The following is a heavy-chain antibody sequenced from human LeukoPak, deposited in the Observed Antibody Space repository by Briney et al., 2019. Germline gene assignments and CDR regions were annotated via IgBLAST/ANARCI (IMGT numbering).Heavy chain of an antibody. CDR2: ITGTGYDT. V-gene: IGHV3-21*01. J-gene: IGHJ4*02. D-gene: IGHD5-18*01. CDR3: ARERGYSYGYDTWDY. Sequence: GGSLRLSCAASGFFFRSYAMAWVRQAPGKGLEWVSAITGTGYDTYYADSVKGRFTISRDNAKNSLYLQMNSLRAEDTAVYYCARERGYSYGYDTWDYWGQGTLVTVSS. CDR1: GFFFRSYA.